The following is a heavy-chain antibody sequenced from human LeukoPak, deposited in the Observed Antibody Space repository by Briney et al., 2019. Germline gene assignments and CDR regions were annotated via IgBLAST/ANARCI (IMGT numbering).Heavy chain of an antibody. CDR2: INQDGSDK. Sequence: PGGSLRLSCAASGFTFSSYAMSWVRQAPGKGLEWVANINQDGSDKYYVDSVKGRFTISRDNAKNSLYLQMNSLRVEDTAVYYCARNSGGWGQGTLVTVSS. D-gene: IGHD3-10*01. CDR3: ARNSGG. CDR1: GFTFSSYA. J-gene: IGHJ4*02. V-gene: IGHV3-7*01.